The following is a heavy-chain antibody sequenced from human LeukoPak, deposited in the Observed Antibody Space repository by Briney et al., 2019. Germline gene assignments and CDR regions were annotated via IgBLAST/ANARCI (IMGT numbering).Heavy chain of an antibody. CDR1: GYTFTGYY. D-gene: IGHD3-9*01. V-gene: IGHV1-2*06. Sequence: ASVKVSCKASGYTFTGYYMHWVRQAPGQGLEWMGRINPNSGGTNYAQKFQSRVTMTRDTSISTAYMELSGLRSDDTAVYYCARWYYDILTGYYHFDYWGQGTLVTVS. J-gene: IGHJ4*02. CDR3: ARWYYDILTGYYHFDY. CDR2: INPNSGGT.